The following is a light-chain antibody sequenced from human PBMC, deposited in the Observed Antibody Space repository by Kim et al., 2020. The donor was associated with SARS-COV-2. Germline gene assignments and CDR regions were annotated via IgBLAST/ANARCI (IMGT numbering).Light chain of an antibody. CDR3: SSYTSSSTWV. Sequence: GQSITISCTGTSSDVGGYTYVSWDQQHPGKAPKLMIYDVSQRPSGVSNRFSGSKSGNTASLTISGLQAEDEADYYCSSYTSSSTWVFGGGTQLTVL. CDR2: DVS. CDR1: SSDVGGYTY. J-gene: IGLJ3*02. V-gene: IGLV2-14*04.